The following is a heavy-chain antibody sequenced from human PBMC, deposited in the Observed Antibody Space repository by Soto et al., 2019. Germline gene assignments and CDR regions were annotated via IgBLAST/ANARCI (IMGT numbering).Heavy chain of an antibody. Sequence: GGSLRLSCAASGFTFSDSAMHWVRQASGKGLEWGSTYYANSVKGRFTISRDNSKNTLYLQMGSLRAEDMAVYYCARGVVVVAATYGMDVWGQGTTVTVSS. CDR3: ARGVVVVAATYGMDV. CDR2: GST. J-gene: IGHJ6*02. CDR1: GFTFSDSA. V-gene: IGHV3-64*01. D-gene: IGHD2-15*01.